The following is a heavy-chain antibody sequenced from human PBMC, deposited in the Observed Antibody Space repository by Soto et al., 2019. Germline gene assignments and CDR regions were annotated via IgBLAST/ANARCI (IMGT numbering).Heavy chain of an antibody. J-gene: IGHJ4*02. D-gene: IGHD5-12*01. V-gene: IGHV3-23*01. Sequence: GGSLRLSCAASGFAFSSFALNWVRQAPGKGLEWVSVISDSGATTYYSDSVKGRFTISRDNSKNTLYLQMNSLRAEVTAVYYCAKYSGYDRVFAYWGQGTLVTVSS. CDR3: AKYSGYDRVFAY. CDR1: GFAFSSFA. CDR2: ISDSGATT.